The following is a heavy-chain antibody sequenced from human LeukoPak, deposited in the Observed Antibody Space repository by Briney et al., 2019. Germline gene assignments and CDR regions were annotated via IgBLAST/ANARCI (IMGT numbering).Heavy chain of an antibody. CDR2: ISGSGGST. CDR1: GFTFSRYA. Sequence: GGSLRLSCAASGFTFSRYAMSWVRQAPGKGLEWGSAISGSGGSTYYADSVKGRFSISRDNSKNTLYLQMNSLRAEDTAVYYCAKAGGYYYFDYWGQGTLVTVSS. V-gene: IGHV3-23*01. CDR3: AKAGGYYYFDY. J-gene: IGHJ4*02. D-gene: IGHD5-12*01.